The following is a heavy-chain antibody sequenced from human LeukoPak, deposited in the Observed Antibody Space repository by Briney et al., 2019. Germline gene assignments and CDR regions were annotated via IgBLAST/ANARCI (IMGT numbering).Heavy chain of an antibody. J-gene: IGHJ4*02. CDR1: GYTFTGYY. CDR2: INPNSGGT. Sequence: ASVKVSCKASGYTFTGYYMHWVRQAPGQGLEWMGRINPNSGGTNYAQKFQGRVTMTRDTSISTAYMELSRLRSDDTAVYYCARGWPTYYDSSGAFDYWGQGTLVTVSS. D-gene: IGHD3-22*01. V-gene: IGHV1-2*06. CDR3: ARGWPTYYDSSGAFDY.